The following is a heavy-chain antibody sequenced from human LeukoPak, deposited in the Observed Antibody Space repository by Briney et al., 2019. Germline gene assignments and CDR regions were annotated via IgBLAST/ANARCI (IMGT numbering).Heavy chain of an antibody. V-gene: IGHV4-39*07. CDR2: IYYSGST. J-gene: IGHJ4*02. CDR3: ARDGPTVEYFDY. D-gene: IGHD4-23*01. CDR1: GGSISSSSYY. Sequence: SETLSLTCTVSGGSISSSSYYWGWIRQPPGEGLEWIGSIYYSGSTYYNPSLKSRVTISVDTSKNQFSLKLSSVTAADTAVYYCARDGPTVEYFDYWGQGTLVTVSS.